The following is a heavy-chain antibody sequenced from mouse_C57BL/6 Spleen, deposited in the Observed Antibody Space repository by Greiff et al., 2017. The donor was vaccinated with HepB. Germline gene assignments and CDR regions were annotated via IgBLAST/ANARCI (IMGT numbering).Heavy chain of an antibody. J-gene: IGHJ2*01. CDR1: GYSFTGYY. V-gene: IGHV1-42*01. D-gene: IGHD3-3*01. Sequence: EVQLQQSGPELVKPGASVKISCKASGYSFTGYYMNWVKQSPEKSLEWIGEINPSTGGTTYNQKFNAKATLTVDKSSSTAYMQLKSLTSEDSAVYYCARGPYGTNYWGQGTTLTVSS. CDR2: INPSTGGT. CDR3: ARGPYGTNY.